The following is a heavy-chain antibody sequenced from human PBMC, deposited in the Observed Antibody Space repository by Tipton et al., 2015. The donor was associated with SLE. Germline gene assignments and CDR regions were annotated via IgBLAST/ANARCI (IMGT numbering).Heavy chain of an antibody. CDR2: IYYSGST. V-gene: IGHV4-59*08. CDR1: GGSISSYY. Sequence: PGLVKPSETLSLTCTVSGGSISSYYWSWIRQPPGKGLEWIGYIYYSGSTNYNPSLKSRVTISVDTSKNQFSLKLSSVTAADTAVYYCARHVTYYGSGRVWFDPWGQGTLVTVSS. D-gene: IGHD3-10*01. CDR3: ARHVTYYGSGRVWFDP. J-gene: IGHJ5*02.